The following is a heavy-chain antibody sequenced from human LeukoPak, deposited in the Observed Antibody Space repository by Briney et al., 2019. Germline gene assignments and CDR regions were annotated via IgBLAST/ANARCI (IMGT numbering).Heavy chain of an antibody. V-gene: IGHV4-30-4*08. CDR1: GGSISSGDYY. Sequence: SQTLSLTCTVSGGSISSGDYYWSWIRQPPGKGLEWIGYIYYTGGTTYNPSLKSRVTILVDTSKNQFSLKLCSVTAADTAVYYCARDTRYSGYDWGQGTLVTVSS. J-gene: IGHJ4*02. CDR2: IYYTGGT. D-gene: IGHD5-12*01. CDR3: ARDTRYSGYD.